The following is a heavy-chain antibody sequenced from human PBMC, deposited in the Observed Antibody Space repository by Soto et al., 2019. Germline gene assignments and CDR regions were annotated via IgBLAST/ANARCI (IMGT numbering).Heavy chain of an antibody. CDR1: GGSISSYY. J-gene: IGHJ3*02. V-gene: IGHV4-59*01. CDR2: IYYSGST. D-gene: IGHD3-10*01. Sequence: PSETLSLTCTVSGGSISSYYWSWIRQPPGKGLEWIGYIYYSGSTNYNPSLKSRVTISVDTSKNQFSLKLSSVTAADTAVYYCARVWGGAFDIWGQGTMLTVSS. CDR3: ARVWGGAFDI.